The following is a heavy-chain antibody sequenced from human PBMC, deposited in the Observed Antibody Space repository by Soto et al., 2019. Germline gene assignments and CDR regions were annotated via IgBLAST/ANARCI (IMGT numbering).Heavy chain of an antibody. V-gene: IGHV4-39*01. CDR2: IYYSGST. J-gene: IGHJ4*02. Sequence: QLQLQESGPGLVKPSETLSLTCTVSGGSISSSSYYWGWIRQPPGKGLEWIGSIYYSGSTYYNPFLKRRVAVSVDTSKNTFAMKLSYVTAADTAVYYSARARDCSGGSCYRVAFHYWGQGTLVTVSS. CDR1: GGSISSSSYY. CDR3: ARARDCSGGSCYRVAFHY. D-gene: IGHD2-15*01.